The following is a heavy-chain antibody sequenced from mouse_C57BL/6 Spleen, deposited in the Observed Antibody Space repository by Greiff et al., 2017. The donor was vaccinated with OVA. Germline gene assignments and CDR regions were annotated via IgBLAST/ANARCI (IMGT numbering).Heavy chain of an antibody. J-gene: IGHJ4*01. D-gene: IGHD2-4*01. CDR3: ARSGDYEGAMDY. V-gene: IGHV1-64*01. Sequence: QVQLQQSGAELVKPGASVKLSCKASGYTFTSYWMHWVKQRPGQGLEWIGMIHPNSGSTNYNEKFKSKATLTVDKSSSTAYMQLSSLTSEDSAVYYCARSGDYEGAMDYWGQGTSVTVSS. CDR1: GYTFTSYW. CDR2: IHPNSGST.